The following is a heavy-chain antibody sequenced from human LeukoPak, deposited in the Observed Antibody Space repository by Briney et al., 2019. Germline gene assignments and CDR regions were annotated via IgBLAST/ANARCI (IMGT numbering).Heavy chain of an antibody. CDR1: GYTFTSYG. V-gene: IGHV1-18*01. J-gene: IGHJ4*02. D-gene: IGHD5-12*01. Sequence: ASVKVSCKASGYTFTSYGISWVRQAPGQGLEWLGWISVYNVNTNYAQKLQGRVTMTTDTSTSTVYMELRSLRSDDTAVYYCARDYSGYDGFDYWGQGTLVTVSS. CDR2: ISVYNVNT. CDR3: ARDYSGYDGFDY.